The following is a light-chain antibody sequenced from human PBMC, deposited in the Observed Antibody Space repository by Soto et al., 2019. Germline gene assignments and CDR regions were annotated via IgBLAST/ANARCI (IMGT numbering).Light chain of an antibody. CDR3: ETWDSNPRV. Sequence: QPVLTQSSSASASLGSSVKLTCTLTTGYNNHRIAWHQRQPGKAPRYLMKLEGSGSYNKGGGFPDRFSGSSSGTDPYLTIANLQFEDEADYYCETWDSNPRVFGGGTKVTVL. CDR2: LEGSGSY. J-gene: IGLJ2*01. V-gene: IGLV4-60*02. CDR1: TGYNNHR.